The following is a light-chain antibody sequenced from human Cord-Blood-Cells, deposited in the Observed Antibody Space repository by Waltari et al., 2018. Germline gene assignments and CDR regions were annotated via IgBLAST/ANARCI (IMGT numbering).Light chain of an antibody. Sequence: QSALTQPASVSGSPGQSTTISCTGTRSAVGGYNYVSWYQQHPGKAPKLMIYDVSNRPSGVSNRFSGSKSGNTASLTISGLQAEDEADYYCSSYTSSSTVFGGGTKLTVL. CDR1: RSAVGGYNY. V-gene: IGLV2-14*01. CDR2: DVS. CDR3: SSYTSSSTV. J-gene: IGLJ3*02.